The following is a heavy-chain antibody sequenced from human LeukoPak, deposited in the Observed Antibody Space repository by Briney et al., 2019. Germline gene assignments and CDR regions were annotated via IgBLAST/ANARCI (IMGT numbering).Heavy chain of an antibody. V-gene: IGHV1-69*01. D-gene: IGHD3-9*01. Sequence: GSSVKVSCKASGGTFSSYAISWVRQAPGQGLEWMGGIIPIFGTASYAQKFQGRVTITADESTSTDYMELSSLRSEDTAVYYCARAHGIPHDILSHSLNYYYYYGMDVWGKGTTVSVSS. CDR2: IIPIFGTA. CDR3: ARAHGIPHDILSHSLNYYYYYGMDV. CDR1: GGTFSSYA. J-gene: IGHJ6*04.